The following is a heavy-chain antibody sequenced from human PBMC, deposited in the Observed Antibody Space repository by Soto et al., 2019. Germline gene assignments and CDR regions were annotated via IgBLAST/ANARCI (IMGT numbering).Heavy chain of an antibody. CDR1: GFTFSNYA. CDR2: ISGSGGRS. D-gene: IGHD3-16*01. V-gene: IGHV3-23*01. Sequence: EVQLLDSGGGLVQPGGSLRLSCAASGFTFSNYAMTWVRQGPGKGLEWVSGISGSGGRSYYADSVKGRFTISRDNSKSTLYLQMSSLRAEDTAVYYCAKDCFVWSSEQPYYFDYWGQGTLVTVSS. J-gene: IGHJ4*02. CDR3: AKDCFVWSSEQPYYFDY.